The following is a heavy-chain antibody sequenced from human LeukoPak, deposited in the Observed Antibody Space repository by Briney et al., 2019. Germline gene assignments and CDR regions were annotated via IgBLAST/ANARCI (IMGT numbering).Heavy chain of an antibody. J-gene: IGHJ4*02. Sequence: PSETLSLTCTVSGGSISSHYWSWIRQPPGKGLEWVGYIYYSGTTNYNPSLKSRVTISVDTSKNQFSLRLSSVAAADTAVYYCARGVYIAAAQYGYWGQGTLVTVSS. CDR1: GGSISSHY. V-gene: IGHV4-59*11. CDR2: IYYSGTT. CDR3: ARGVYIAAAQYGY. D-gene: IGHD6-13*01.